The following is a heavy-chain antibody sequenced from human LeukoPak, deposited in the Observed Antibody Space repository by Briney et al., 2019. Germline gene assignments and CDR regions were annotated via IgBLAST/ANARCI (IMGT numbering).Heavy chain of an antibody. V-gene: IGHV4-59*01. CDR3: ARGLLDDYTHPAAFDI. J-gene: IGHJ3*02. CDR1: GGSISSYY. CDR2: IYYSGST. Sequence: SETLSLTCTVSGGSISSYYWSWIRQPPGKGLEWIGYIYYSGSTNYNPSLKSRVTISVNTSKNQFSLKLSSVTAADTAGYYCARGLLDDYTHPAAFDIWGQGTMVTVSS. D-gene: IGHD5-24*01.